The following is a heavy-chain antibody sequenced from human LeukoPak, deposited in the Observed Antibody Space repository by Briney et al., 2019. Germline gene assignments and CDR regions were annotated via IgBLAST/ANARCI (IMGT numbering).Heavy chain of an antibody. Sequence: GGSLRLSCAASGFTFSNAWMSWVRQAPGKGLEWVARIKSKTDGGTTDYAAPVKGRFTISRDDSKNTLYLQMNSLKTEDTAVYYCTTSSSWPGAFDIWGQGTMVTVSS. CDR2: IKSKTDGGTT. CDR1: GFTFSNAW. J-gene: IGHJ3*02. CDR3: TTSSSWPGAFDI. V-gene: IGHV3-15*01. D-gene: IGHD6-13*01.